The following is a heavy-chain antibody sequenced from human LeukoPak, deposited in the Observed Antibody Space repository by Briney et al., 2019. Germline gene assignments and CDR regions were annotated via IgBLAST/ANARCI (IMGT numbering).Heavy chain of an antibody. J-gene: IGHJ3*02. CDR2: IDPSDSYT. V-gene: IGHV5-10-1*01. Sequence: GESLKISCKGSGYSFTNYWIHWVRQMPGKGLEWMGRIDPSDSYTNYSPSFQGHVTISADNSISTASLQWSRVQASDTAIYYCAGSYFTMIRGNDALDIWGQGTVVTVSS. CDR3: AGSYFTMIRGNDALDI. CDR1: GYSFTNYW. D-gene: IGHD3-10*01.